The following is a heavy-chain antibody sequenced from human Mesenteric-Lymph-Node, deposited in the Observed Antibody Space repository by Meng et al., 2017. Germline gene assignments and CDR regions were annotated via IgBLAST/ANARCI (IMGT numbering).Heavy chain of an antibody. J-gene: IGHJ4*02. V-gene: IGHV3-7*01. CDR1: GFDFSRYW. CDR3: ARVRPGIYFDY. Sequence: GESLKISCAASGFDFSRYWMSWVRQAPGKGLEWVANIKQDGSEIHYVDSVEGRFTISRDNAKNSLYLQMNSLRAEDTAVYYCARVRPGIYFDYWGQGTLVTVSS. CDR2: IKQDGSEI.